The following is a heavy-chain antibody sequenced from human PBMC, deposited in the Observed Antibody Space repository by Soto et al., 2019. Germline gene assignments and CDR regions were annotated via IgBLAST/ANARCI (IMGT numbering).Heavy chain of an antibody. Sequence: GESLKLSCASSAFAFSCYSMNSDRRVPGTRLKWLSSITRSSIYIYYAVSVKGRFTLSRYNAKNPLYLQMNSLRAEATAWHYRARDPHPILGVHSAWCQGTLVSVS. CDR1: AFAFSCYS. V-gene: IGHV3-21*01. CDR2: ITRSSIYI. CDR3: ARDPHPILGVHSA. D-gene: IGHD3-3*02. J-gene: IGHJ4*02.